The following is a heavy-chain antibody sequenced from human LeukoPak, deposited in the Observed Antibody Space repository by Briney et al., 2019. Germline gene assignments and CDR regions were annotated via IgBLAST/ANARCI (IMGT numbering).Heavy chain of an antibody. CDR3: AKELDTMFFDY. CDR1: GFNFDRYT. V-gene: IGHV3-43*01. D-gene: IGHD3-10*02. J-gene: IGHJ4*02. Sequence: GGSLRLSCATSGFNFDRYTIHWVRQAPGKGLEWVSLAGWAGGTTFYSDSVRGRFTISRDSGRKSVYLQMNSLTTDDTAFYFCAKELDTMFFDYWGQGALVTVSS. CDR2: AGWAGGTT.